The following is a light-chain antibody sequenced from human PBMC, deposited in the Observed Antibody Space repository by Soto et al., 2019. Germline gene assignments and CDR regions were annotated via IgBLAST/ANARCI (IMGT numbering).Light chain of an antibody. CDR1: SSDVGGYNY. CDR3: SSYTSSSTRGV. CDR2: DVS. Sequence: QSALTQPASVSGSPGQSITISCTGTSSDVGGYNYVSWYQHHPGKAPKLMIYDVSYRPSGVSNRFSGSKSGNTASLTISGRQAEDEADYYCSSYTSSSTRGVFGGGTKLTVL. V-gene: IGLV2-14*03. J-gene: IGLJ2*01.